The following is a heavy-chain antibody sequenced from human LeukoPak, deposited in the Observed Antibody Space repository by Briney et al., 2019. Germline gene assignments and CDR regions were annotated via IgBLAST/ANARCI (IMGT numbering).Heavy chain of an antibody. D-gene: IGHD4-23*01. J-gene: IGHJ4*02. CDR3: ARGGRWYPFDY. CDR1: GFTFSSYE. CDR2: ISSSGSTI. V-gene: IGHV3-48*03. Sequence: PGGSLRLSCAASGFTFSSYEMNWVRQAPGKGLEWVSYISSSGSTIYYADSVKGRFTISRDNAKNSLYLQMNSLRAEDTAVYYCARGGRWYPFDYWGQGTLVTVSS.